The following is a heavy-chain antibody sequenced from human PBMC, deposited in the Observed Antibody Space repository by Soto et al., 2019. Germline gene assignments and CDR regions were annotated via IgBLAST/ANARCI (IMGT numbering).Heavy chain of an antibody. D-gene: IGHD1-26*01. Sequence: PETLSLTCNVSGGSIRSYYWSWIRQPAGKALEWIGRIYTSGTTNYNPSLKSRATILIDTSKNQFSLKLSSVTAADTAVYYCAREGASGFGMDVWGQGTTVTVSS. CDR2: IYTSGTT. CDR3: AREGASGFGMDV. V-gene: IGHV4-4*07. CDR1: GGSIRSYY. J-gene: IGHJ6*02.